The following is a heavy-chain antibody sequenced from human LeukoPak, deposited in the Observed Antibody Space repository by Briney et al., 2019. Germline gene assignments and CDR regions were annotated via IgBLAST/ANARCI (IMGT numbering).Heavy chain of an antibody. V-gene: IGHV3-66*01. Sequence: GGSLRLSCAASGFTVNSNYMSWVRQAPGKGLEWLSVVYSGDRTYYADSVKGRFTISRDDSTNTLYLLMNSLRAEDTAVYYCARGYLIDYWGQGTLVTVSS. J-gene: IGHJ4*02. CDR3: ARGYLIDY. D-gene: IGHD1-26*01. CDR1: GFTVNSNY. CDR2: VYSGDRT.